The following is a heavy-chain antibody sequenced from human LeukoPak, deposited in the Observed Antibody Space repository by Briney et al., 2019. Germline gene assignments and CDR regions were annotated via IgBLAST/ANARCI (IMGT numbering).Heavy chain of an antibody. Sequence: ASVKVSCKASGGTFSSYAISWVRQAPGQGLEWMGGIIPIFGTANYAQKFQGRVTITADESTSTAYMELSSLRSEDTAVYYCARQAAAGRFDWFDPWGQGTLVTVSS. D-gene: IGHD6-13*01. CDR3: ARQAAAGRFDWFDP. CDR2: IIPIFGTA. J-gene: IGHJ5*02. V-gene: IGHV1-69*13. CDR1: GGTFSSYA.